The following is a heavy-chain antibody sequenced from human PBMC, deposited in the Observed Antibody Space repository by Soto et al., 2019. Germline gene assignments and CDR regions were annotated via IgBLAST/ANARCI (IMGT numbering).Heavy chain of an antibody. CDR2: IYPGDSDT. CDR3: AVRGYSYGQTDYYGMDV. Sequence: GESLKISFKGSGYSFTSYWIAWVLQMPGKGLEWMGIIYPGDSDTRYSPSFQAQVTISADKSISTAYLQWSSLKASDTAMYYCAVRGYSYGQTDYYGMDVWGQGTTVTVSS. D-gene: IGHD5-18*01. V-gene: IGHV5-51*01. CDR1: GYSFTSYW. J-gene: IGHJ6*02.